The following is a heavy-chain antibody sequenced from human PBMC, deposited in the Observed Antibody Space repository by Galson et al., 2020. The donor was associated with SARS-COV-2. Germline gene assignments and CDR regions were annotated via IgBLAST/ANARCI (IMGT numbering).Heavy chain of an antibody. D-gene: IGHD5-12*01. Sequence: GESLKISCAASGFTFSDYYMSWIRQAPGKGLEWVSYISSSGSTIYYADSVKGRFTISRDNAKNSLYLQMNSLRAEDTAVYYCARASTATNVDIVATPEDYYYYGMDVWGQGTTVTVSS. CDR2: ISSSGSTI. V-gene: IGHV3-11*01. J-gene: IGHJ6*02. CDR3: ARASTATNVDIVATPEDYYYYGMDV. CDR1: GFTFSDYY.